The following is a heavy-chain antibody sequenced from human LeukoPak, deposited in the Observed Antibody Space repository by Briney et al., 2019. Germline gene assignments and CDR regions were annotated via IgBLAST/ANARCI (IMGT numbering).Heavy chain of an antibody. CDR2: INPNSGGT. D-gene: IGHD6-13*01. Sequence: GASVKVSCKASGCTFTGYYMHWVRQAPGQGLEWMGWINPNSGGTNYAQKFQGRVTMTRDTSISTAYMELSRLTSGDTAVYYCASENPDIASPGSLYWFDPWGQGTLVTVSS. V-gene: IGHV1-2*02. CDR1: GCTFTGYY. CDR3: ASENPDIASPGSLYWFDP. J-gene: IGHJ5*02.